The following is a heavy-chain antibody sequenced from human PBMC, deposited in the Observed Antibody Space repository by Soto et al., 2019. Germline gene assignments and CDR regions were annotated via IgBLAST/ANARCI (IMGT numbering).Heavy chain of an antibody. J-gene: IGHJ5*02. D-gene: IGHD1-26*01. V-gene: IGHV1-2*06. CDR3: GRDGVGATPLGWFDP. CDR1: GYTFIGYY. Sequence: QVQLVQSGAEVKKPGASVKVSCKASGYTFIGYYIHWVRQAPGQGLEWMGRINPRSGDTTYAQKSQGRLIMTRDTAISTAYMELISLRSDDTAVYYCGRDGVGATPLGWFDPWGQGSLVTVSS. CDR2: INPRSGDT.